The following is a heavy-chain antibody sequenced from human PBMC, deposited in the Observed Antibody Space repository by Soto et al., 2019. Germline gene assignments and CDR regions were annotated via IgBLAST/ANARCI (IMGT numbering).Heavy chain of an antibody. D-gene: IGHD3-3*01. J-gene: IGHJ4*02. V-gene: IGHV1-24*01. Sequence: ASVTVSCKVSGYTLTDLSMHWVRQAPGKGLEWMGGFDPEDGETIYAQKFQGRVTMTEDTSTDTAYMELSSLRSEDTAVYYCATLYDFWSGYSRAFDYWGQGTLVTAPQ. CDR2: FDPEDGET. CDR1: GYTLTDLS. CDR3: ATLYDFWSGYSRAFDY.